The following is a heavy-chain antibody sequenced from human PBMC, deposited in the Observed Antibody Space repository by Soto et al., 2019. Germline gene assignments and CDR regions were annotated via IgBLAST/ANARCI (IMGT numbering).Heavy chain of an antibody. CDR2: ISYDGSNK. CDR1: GFTFSSYG. D-gene: IGHD2-8*01. CDR3: AKDRGDTTNGFDY. Sequence: QVQLVESGGGVVQPGRSLRLSCAASGFTFSSYGMHWVRQAPGKGLEWVAVISYDGSNKYYADSVKGRFTISRDNSKNTLYLQMNSLRAEDTAVYYWAKDRGDTTNGFDYWGQGNLVNVSS. J-gene: IGHJ4*02. V-gene: IGHV3-30*18.